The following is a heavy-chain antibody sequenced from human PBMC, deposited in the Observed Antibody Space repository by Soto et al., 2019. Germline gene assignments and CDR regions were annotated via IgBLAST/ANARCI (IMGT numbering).Heavy chain of an antibody. V-gene: IGHV1-3*04. CDR2: INTGNGNT. D-gene: IGHD6-19*01. Sequence: ASVKVSCKASGYTFTGYAMQWVRQAPGQRLEWMGWINTGNGNTKYSQKFQGRVTITRDTSASTAYMELSSLRSEDTAVYYCARAVAVPADFDYWGQGTLVTVSS. J-gene: IGHJ4*02. CDR3: ARAVAVPADFDY. CDR1: GYTFTGYA.